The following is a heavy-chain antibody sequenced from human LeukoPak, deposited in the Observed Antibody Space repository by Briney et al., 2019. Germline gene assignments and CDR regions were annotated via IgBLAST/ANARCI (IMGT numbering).Heavy chain of an antibody. CDR2: MNPNSGNT. V-gene: IGHV1-8*01. J-gene: IGHJ6*03. CDR1: GYTFTSYD. D-gene: IGHD2-15*01. CDR3: ARRRGYCSGGSCPPMESGYYYYMVV. Sequence: ASVKVSCKASGYTFTSYDINWVRQATAQGLEWMGWMNPNSGNTGYAQKLQGRVTMTRNTSISTPYMELSSLRSEDTAVYYCARRRGYCSGGSCPPMESGYYYYMVVWGKGTTVTVSS.